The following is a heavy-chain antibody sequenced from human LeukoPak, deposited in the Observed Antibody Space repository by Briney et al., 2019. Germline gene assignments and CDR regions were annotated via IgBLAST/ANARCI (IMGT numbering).Heavy chain of an antibody. J-gene: IGHJ4*02. V-gene: IGHV3-66*01. CDR3: ARASTLRTGDAH. Sequence: GGSLRLSCAASGFTISSNYMSWVRQAPGKGLEWISVIYTGGSTSYADSVKGRFTISRDSSTNTLFLQMNSLRAEDTAVYYCARASTLRTGDAHWGQGTLVTVSS. D-gene: IGHD7-27*01. CDR2: IYTGGST. CDR1: GFTISSNY.